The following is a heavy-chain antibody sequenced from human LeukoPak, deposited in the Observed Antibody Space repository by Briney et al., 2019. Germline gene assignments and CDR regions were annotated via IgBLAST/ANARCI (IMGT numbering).Heavy chain of an antibody. CDR2: ITPIFGTA. CDR1: GGTFSNYA. V-gene: IGHV1-69*13. J-gene: IGHJ4*02. Sequence: SVKVSCKASGGTFSNYAINWVRQAPGQELEWMGGITPIFGTANYAQRFQGRVTITADESTSTAYMELSSLRSEDTAVYYCARWAGYCSITNCYTAFDYWGQGTLVTVSS. CDR3: ARWAGYCSITNCYTAFDY. D-gene: IGHD2-2*02.